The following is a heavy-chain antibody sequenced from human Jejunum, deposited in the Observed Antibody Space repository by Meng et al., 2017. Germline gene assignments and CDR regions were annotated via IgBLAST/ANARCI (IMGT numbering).Heavy chain of an antibody. CDR1: GFTFSDHL. CDR2: SRSKNSSYTT. D-gene: IGHD1-26*01. V-gene: IGHV3-72*01. CDR3: TGGRGGSAPSDY. J-gene: IGHJ4*02. Sequence: GESLKISCVASGFTFSDHLMDWVRQAPGEGLEWVGRSRSKNSSYTTEYAASVRGRFTVSRDVSKNLFYLHMNNLRTEDTAVYYCTGGRGGSAPSDYWGQGTRVTVSS.